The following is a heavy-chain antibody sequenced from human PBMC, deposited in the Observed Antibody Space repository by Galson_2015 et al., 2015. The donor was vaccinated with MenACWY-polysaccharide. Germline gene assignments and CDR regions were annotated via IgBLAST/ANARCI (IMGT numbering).Heavy chain of an antibody. CDR2: IHNDAATT. CDR1: GFSVSSNY. Sequence: SLRLSCAASGFSVSSNYMSWVHQAPGKGLEWVSLIHNDAATTGYADFVKGRFTISRDKSKNTVYLQMNSLSAEDTAIYYCAKAEGWEVTEYYFDYWGQGTLVTVSS. D-gene: IGHD1-26*01. J-gene: IGHJ4*02. CDR3: AKAEGWEVTEYYFDY. V-gene: IGHV3-53*01.